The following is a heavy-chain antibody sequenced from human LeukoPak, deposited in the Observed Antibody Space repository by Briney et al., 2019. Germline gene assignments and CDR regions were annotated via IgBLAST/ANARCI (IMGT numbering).Heavy chain of an antibody. D-gene: IGHD6-6*01. CDR2: MNPISGKA. CDR3: AREGSVAAPGD. J-gene: IGHJ4*02. V-gene: IGHV1-8*01. Sequence: ASVKVSCKASGYTFTNFDINWVRQAPGQGLEWMGWMNPISGKAGYAQNFQGRVTLTRDTSVNTANMELNRLTSDDTAVYYCAREGSVAAPGDWGQGTLVTVSS. CDR1: GYTFTNFD.